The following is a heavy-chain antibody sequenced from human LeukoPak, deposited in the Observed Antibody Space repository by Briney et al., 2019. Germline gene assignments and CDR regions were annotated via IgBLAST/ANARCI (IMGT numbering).Heavy chain of an antibody. CDR1: GGSISSGDYC. J-gene: IGHJ5*02. Sequence: SQTLSLTCTVSGGSISSGDYCWSWIRQPPGKGLEWIGYMYYSGSTYYNPSLKSRATISVDTSKNQFSLKLSSVTAADTAVYYCARPYYYDSRIDPWGQGTLVTVSS. CDR3: ARPYYYDSRIDP. D-gene: IGHD3-22*01. V-gene: IGHV4-30-4*01. CDR2: MYYSGST.